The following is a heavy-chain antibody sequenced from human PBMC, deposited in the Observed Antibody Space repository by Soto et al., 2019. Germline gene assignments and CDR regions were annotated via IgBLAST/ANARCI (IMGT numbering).Heavy chain of an antibody. Sequence: GGSLRLSCAASGFTFSDYAMAWVRQPPRKGLDWISAIGGGGITTYYADSVKGRFTISRDNSKNILYLEMNSLTVDDTAVYYCAKGSGGYRPYFFDFWGQGTPVTVSS. CDR2: IGGGGITT. J-gene: IGHJ4*02. CDR1: GFTFSDYA. D-gene: IGHD3-22*01. V-gene: IGHV3-23*01. CDR3: AKGSGGYRPYFFDF.